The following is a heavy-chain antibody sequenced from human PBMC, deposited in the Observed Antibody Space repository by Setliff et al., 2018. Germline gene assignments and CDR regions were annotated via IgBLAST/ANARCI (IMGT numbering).Heavy chain of an antibody. CDR3: ARGTTNLNYYYYMDV. J-gene: IGHJ6*03. Sequence: PSETLSLTCTVSGGSISSYYWGWIRQPPGKGLEWIGSIYYSGSTYYNPSLKSRVTISVDTSKNQFSLKLSPVTAADTAVYYCARGTTNLNYYYYMDVWGKGTTVTVSS. CDR2: IYYSGST. CDR1: GGSISSYY. V-gene: IGHV4-39*07. D-gene: IGHD4-4*01.